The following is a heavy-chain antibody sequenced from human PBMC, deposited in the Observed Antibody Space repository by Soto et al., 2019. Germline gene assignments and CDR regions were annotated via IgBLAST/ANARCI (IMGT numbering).Heavy chain of an antibody. V-gene: IGHV4-34*01. CDR2: INHSGST. J-gene: IGHJ4*02. CDR1: GGSFSGYY. Sequence: HVQLQQWGAGLLKPSETLSLTCAVYGGSFSGYYWSWIRQPPGKGLEWLGEINHSGSTNYNPSLKSRVTISVDTSKNQFSLKLSSVTAADTAVYYCSRGYPDDYVWGSYRSHRYYLDYWGQGTLGTVSS. CDR3: SRGYPDDYVWGSYRSHRYYLDY. D-gene: IGHD3-16*02.